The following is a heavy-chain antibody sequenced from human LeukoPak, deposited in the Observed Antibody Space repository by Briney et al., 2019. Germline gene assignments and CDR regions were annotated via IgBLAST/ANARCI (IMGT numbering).Heavy chain of an antibody. CDR3: ARAIVGTTCFDY. V-gene: IGHV1-69*05. CDR2: IIPIFGTA. CDR1: GYTFTGYY. Sequence: SVKVSCKASGYTFTGYYMHWVRQAPGQGLEWMGRIIPIFGTANYAQKFQGRVTITTDESTSTAYMELSSLRSEDTAVYYCARAIVGTTCFDYWGQGTLVTVSS. J-gene: IGHJ4*02. D-gene: IGHD1-26*01.